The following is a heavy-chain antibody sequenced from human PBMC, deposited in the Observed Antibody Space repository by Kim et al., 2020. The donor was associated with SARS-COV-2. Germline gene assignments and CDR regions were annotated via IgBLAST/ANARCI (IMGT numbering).Heavy chain of an antibody. D-gene: IGHD3-10*01. CDR3: ARDLSLGRPGGFDY. J-gene: IGHJ4*02. CDR2: ISRNSDYI. V-gene: IGHV3-21*01. CDR1: EFTFIRYS. Sequence: GGSLRLSCAASEFTFIRYSMNWVRQAPGKGLEWVSTISRNSDYIYYADSVEGRFTISRDNAKNSLYLQMNSLRADDTAMYYCARDLSLGRPGGFDYWGQG.